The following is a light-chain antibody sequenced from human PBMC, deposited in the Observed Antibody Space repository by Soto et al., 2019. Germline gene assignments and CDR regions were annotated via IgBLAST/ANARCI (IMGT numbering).Light chain of an antibody. CDR1: SSNIGGNS. V-gene: IGLV1-51*01. Sequence: VLTQPPSVSAAPGQKVTISCSGSSSNIGGNSVSWYQQLPGTAPKLLIYDDNKRPSGIPDRFSGSKSGTSATLGITGFQTGDEADYYCGSWDSSLSAYVFGIGTKVTVL. CDR3: GSWDSSLSAYV. CDR2: DDN. J-gene: IGLJ1*01.